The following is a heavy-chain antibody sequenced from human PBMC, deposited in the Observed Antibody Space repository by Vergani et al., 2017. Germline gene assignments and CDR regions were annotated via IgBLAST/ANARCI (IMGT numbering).Heavy chain of an antibody. CDR1: VFTVSSNY. CDR3: ARFGSSIWYWDY. CDR2: INSGGST. D-gene: IGHD6-13*01. Sequence: EVQRVESGGGLVQPGGSLRLSCAVSVFTVSSNYMSWVRQAPGKGLEWASVINSGGSTYYADSVKGRFTISRDNSKNTLYLQMNSLRGEDTAVYYCARFGSSIWYWDYWGQGTLVTVSS. J-gene: IGHJ4*02. V-gene: IGHV3-66*02.